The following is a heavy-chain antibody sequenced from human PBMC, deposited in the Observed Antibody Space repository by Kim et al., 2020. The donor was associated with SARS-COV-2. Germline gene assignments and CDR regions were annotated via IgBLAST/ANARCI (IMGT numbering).Heavy chain of an antibody. CDR1: GGSISSSSYY. CDR2: IYYSGST. V-gene: IGHV4-39*01. CDR3: ASPLGYGSGSYYPRY. J-gene: IGHJ4*02. Sequence: SETLSLTCTVSGGSISSSSYYWGWIRQPPGKGLEWIGSIYYSGSTYYNPSPKSRVTISVDTSQNQFSLKLSSVTAADTAVYYCASPLGYGSGSYYPRYWGQGTLVTVSS. D-gene: IGHD3-10*01.